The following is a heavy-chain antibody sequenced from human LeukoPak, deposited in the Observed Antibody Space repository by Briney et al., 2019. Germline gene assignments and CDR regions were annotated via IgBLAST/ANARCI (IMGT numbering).Heavy chain of an antibody. CDR3: AKDLRSGSYFRIGDY. Sequence: GGSLRLSCAASGFTFSSYAMSWVRQAPGKGLEWVSAISGSGGSTYYADSVKGRFTISRDNSKNTLYLQMNSLRAEDTAVYYCAKDLRSGSYFRIGDYWGQGTLVTVSS. J-gene: IGHJ4*02. D-gene: IGHD1-26*01. V-gene: IGHV3-23*01. CDR1: GFTFSSYA. CDR2: ISGSGGST.